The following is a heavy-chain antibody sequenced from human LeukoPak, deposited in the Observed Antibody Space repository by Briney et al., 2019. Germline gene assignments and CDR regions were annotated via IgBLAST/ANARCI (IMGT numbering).Heavy chain of an antibody. CDR2: IYYSGST. CDR1: GGSISSSSYY. D-gene: IGHD2-15*01. CDR3: ARLYCSGGSCRAGNWFDP. J-gene: IGHJ5*02. Sequence: SETLSLTCTVSGGSISSSSYYWGWIRQPPGKGLEWIGSIYYSGSTYYNPALKSRVTISVDTSKTQFSLKLSSVTAADTAVYYCARLYCSGGSCRAGNWFDPWGQGTLVTVSS. V-gene: IGHV4-39*01.